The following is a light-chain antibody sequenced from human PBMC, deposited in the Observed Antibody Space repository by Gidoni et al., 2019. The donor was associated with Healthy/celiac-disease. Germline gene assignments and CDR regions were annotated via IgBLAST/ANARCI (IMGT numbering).Light chain of an antibody. CDR1: QSISSY. J-gene: IGKJ2*01. V-gene: IGKV1-39*01. Sequence: DIQITQSPSSLSASVGDRVTITCRASQSISSYLNWYQQKPGKAPKLLIYAASSLQSGVPSRFSGSGSGTDFTLTISSLQPEDFATYYCQQSYSTPQTFXQXTKLXIK. CDR2: AAS. CDR3: QQSYSTPQT.